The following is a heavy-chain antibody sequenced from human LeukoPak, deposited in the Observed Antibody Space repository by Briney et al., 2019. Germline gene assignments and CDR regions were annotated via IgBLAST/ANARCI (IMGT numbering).Heavy chain of an antibody. Sequence: GASVKVSCKASGGTFSSYAISWVRQAPGQGLEWMGAIIPIFGTANYAQKFQGRVTITADESTSTAYMELSSLRSEDTAVYYCASFEGSWGKYYYYYYMDVWGKGTTVTISS. V-gene: IGHV1-69*13. CDR2: IIPIFGTA. CDR1: GGTFSSYA. CDR3: ASFEGSWGKYYYYYYMDV. J-gene: IGHJ6*03. D-gene: IGHD1-26*01.